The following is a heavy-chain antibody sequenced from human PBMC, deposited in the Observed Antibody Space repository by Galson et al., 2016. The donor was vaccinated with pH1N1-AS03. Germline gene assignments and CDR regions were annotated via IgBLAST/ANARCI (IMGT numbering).Heavy chain of an antibody. J-gene: IGHJ4*02. V-gene: IGHV3-64*01. CDR2: ISVNGVST. CDR3: ARGPASYSNYWFPPPDY. CDR1: GFTFSSYA. Sequence: SLRLSCAASGFTFSSYAMYWVRQAPGKGLEYVAAISVNGVSTYYANSVKGRFTISRDNSKNTLYLQMGSLRAEDMAVYYCARGPASYSNYWFPPPDYWGQGTLVTVSS. D-gene: IGHD6-13*01.